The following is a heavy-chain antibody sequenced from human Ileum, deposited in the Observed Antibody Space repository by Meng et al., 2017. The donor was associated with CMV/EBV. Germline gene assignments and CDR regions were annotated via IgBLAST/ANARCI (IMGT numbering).Heavy chain of an antibody. Sequence: GESLKISCEASGLKFRNFAMTWFHQPPGRGLEWVSTISASAYFTYYADSVKGRFTISRDNFDSKSILYLQMDNLRVDDTAVYYCAQDPQYWGQGTLVTVSS. V-gene: IGHV3-23*01. J-gene: IGHJ4*02. CDR1: GLKFRNFA. CDR2: ISASAYFT. CDR3: AQDPQY.